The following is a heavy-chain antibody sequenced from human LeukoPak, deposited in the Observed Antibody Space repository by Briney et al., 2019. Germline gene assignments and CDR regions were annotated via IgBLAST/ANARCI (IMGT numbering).Heavy chain of an antibody. CDR3: ARDVHGDYGSGWFDP. CDR2: IMPLFGKA. D-gene: IGHD4-17*01. V-gene: IGHV1-69*05. Sequence: SVKVSCKTSGGTFNNSAISWVRQAPGQGLEWLGGIMPLFGKAGYAQKFQGRVTITKDESTRTVSLELTSLTSDDTAVYYCARDVHGDYGSGWFDPWGQGTLVSVSS. CDR1: GGTFNNSA. J-gene: IGHJ5*02.